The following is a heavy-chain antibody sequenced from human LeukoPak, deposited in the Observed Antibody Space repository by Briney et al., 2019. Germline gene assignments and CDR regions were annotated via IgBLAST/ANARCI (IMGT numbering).Heavy chain of an antibody. CDR2: INTDTGNP. Sequence: ASVKVSCKPSGYTFTTFAMNWVRQAPGQGLEWMGWINTDTGNPTYAQGFTGRFVFSLDTSVSTAYLQISNLKTDDTAVYYCARVWAAAGFFYHFDYWGQGTLVTVSS. D-gene: IGHD6-13*01. CDR1: GYTFTTFA. CDR3: ARVWAAAGFFYHFDY. V-gene: IGHV7-4-1*02. J-gene: IGHJ4*02.